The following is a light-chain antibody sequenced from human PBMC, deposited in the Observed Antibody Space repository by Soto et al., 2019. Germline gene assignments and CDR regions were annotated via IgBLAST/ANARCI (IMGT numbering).Light chain of an antibody. CDR3: TSWTTSTTMI. CDR2: DVN. CDR1: SSDIGAYNF. V-gene: IGLV2-14*03. Sequence: QSVLTQPASVSGSPGQSITISCTGTSSDIGAYNFVSWHQQHPGKAPKLMLYDVNIRPSGVSNRFSGSKSGNTASLTISGLQAEDEADYYCTSWTTSTTMIFGGGTQLTVL. J-gene: IGLJ2*01.